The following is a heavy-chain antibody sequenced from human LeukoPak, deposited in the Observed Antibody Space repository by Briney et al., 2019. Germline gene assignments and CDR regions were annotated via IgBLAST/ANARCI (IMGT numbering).Heavy chain of an antibody. J-gene: IGHJ4*02. CDR2: ISSSSSYI. CDR1: GFTFSSYS. V-gene: IGHV3-21*01. D-gene: IGHD4-11*01. Sequence: PGGSLRLSCAASGFTFSSYSMNWVRQAPGKGLEWVSSISSSSSYIYYADSVKGRFTISRDNAKNSLYLQMNSLRAEDTAVYYCARSGRDYSNRQHDYWGQGTLVTVSS. CDR3: ARSGRDYSNRQHDY.